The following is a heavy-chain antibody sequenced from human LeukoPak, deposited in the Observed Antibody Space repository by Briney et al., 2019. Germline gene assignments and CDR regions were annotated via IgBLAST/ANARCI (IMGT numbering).Heavy chain of an antibody. CDR2: IYSSGTT. D-gene: IGHD3-10*01. CDR1: GGSITNYY. V-gene: IGHV4-4*07. Sequence: SETLSLTCTVSGGSITNYYWTWIRQPAGKGLEWIGRIYSSGTTTYNPSLRSRVDMSVDTSKNQFSLKLRSVTAADTAVYYCARGGSGISNAFDIWGQGTMVTVSS. J-gene: IGHJ3*02. CDR3: ARGGSGISNAFDI.